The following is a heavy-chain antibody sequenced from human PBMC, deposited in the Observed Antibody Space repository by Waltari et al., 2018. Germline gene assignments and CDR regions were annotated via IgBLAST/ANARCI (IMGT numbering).Heavy chain of an antibody. J-gene: IGHJ4*02. CDR1: GFSLSTSGVG. D-gene: IGHD3-22*01. V-gene: IGHV2-5*01. CDR2: IYWNDDK. CDR3: AHLPYYYDSSGYYWGYYFDY. Sequence: QITLKESGPTLVKPTQTLTLTCTFSGFSLSTSGVGVGWIRQPPGKALEWLALIYWNDDKRYSPSLKSRLTITKYTSKNQVVLTMTNMDPVDTATYYCAHLPYYYDSSGYYWGYYFDYWGQGTLVTVSS.